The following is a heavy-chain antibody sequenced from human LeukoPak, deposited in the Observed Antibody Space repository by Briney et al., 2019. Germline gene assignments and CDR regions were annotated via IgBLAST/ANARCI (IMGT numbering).Heavy chain of an antibody. CDR2: IYTSGST. CDR1: GGSISSGSYY. CDR3: ARALGITIFGVVIVHDAFDI. D-gene: IGHD3-3*01. V-gene: IGHV4-61*02. J-gene: IGHJ3*02. Sequence: PSETLSLTCTVSGGSISSGSYYWSWIRQPAGKGLEWIGRIYTSGSTNYNPSLKSRVTISVDTSKNQFSLKLSSVTAADTAVYYCARALGITIFGVVIVHDAFDIWGQGTMVTVSS.